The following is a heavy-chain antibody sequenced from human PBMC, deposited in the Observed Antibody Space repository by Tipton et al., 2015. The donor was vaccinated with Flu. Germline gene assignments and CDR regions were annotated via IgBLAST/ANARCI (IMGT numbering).Heavy chain of an antibody. D-gene: IGHD5/OR15-5a*01. CDR3: AKVIPELVSGLDY. CDR2: VSGGGGTT. V-gene: IGHV3-23*01. J-gene: IGHJ4*02. CDR1: GFTFSRYD. Sequence: SLRLSCAASGFTFSRYDMSWVRQAPGKGLEWVASVSGGGGTTYFAASVRGRFTISRDNLKNTLFLLMNSLRAEDTAIYYCAKVIPELVSGLDYWGQGTLVTVSS.